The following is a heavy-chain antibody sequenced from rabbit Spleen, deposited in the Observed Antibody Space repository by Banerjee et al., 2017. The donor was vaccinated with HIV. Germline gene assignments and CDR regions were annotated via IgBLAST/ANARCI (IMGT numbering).Heavy chain of an antibody. CDR1: GFDFSSNYY. D-gene: IGHD1-1*01. CDR3: ARDLTGVIGWNFNL. V-gene: IGHV1S45*01. Sequence: QEQLKESGGGLVQPGGSLKLSCKGSGFDFSSNYYMCWVRQAPGKGLEWIACIDTGSSGFTYFASWAKGRFTISKTSSTTVTLQMTSLTAADTATYFCARDLTGVIGWNFNLWGQGTLVT. J-gene: IGHJ4*01. CDR2: IDTGSSGFT.